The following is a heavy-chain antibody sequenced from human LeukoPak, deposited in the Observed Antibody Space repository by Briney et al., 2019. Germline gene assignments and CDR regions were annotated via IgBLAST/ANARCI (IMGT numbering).Heavy chain of an antibody. CDR1: GGSFTDYY. Sequence: ETLSLTCAVYGGSFTDYYWSWIRHLPGKGLEWVANINQDGSKKYYVDSVKGRFTISRDDAKNSFFLQMSSLRAEDTSVYYCVAGDWGARDSFDLWGRGTMVTVSS. CDR3: VAGDWGARDSFDL. V-gene: IGHV3-7*01. D-gene: IGHD2-21*02. J-gene: IGHJ3*01. CDR2: INQDGSKK.